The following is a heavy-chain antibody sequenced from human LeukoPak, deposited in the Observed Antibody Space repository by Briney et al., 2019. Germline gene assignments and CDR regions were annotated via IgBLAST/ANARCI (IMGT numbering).Heavy chain of an antibody. D-gene: IGHD6-19*01. CDR3: ARVWGIAVAGSSSVDY. CDR1: GFTVSSNY. V-gene: IGHV3-66*01. Sequence: GGSLRLSCAASGFTVSSNYMSWVRQAPGKGLEWVSVIYSGGSTYYADSVKGRFTISRDNSKNTLYLQMNSLRAEDTAVYYCARVWGIAVAGSSSVDYWGQGTLVTVSS. CDR2: IYSGGST. J-gene: IGHJ4*02.